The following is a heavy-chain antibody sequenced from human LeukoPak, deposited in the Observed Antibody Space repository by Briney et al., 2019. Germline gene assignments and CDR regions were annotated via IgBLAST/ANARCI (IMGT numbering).Heavy chain of an antibody. J-gene: IGHJ5*02. CDR3: ARGDNLDP. D-gene: IGHD1-14*01. CDR1: GYSFTNYG. CDR2: INVGNGNT. V-gene: IGHV1-3*01. Sequence: ASVKVSCKTSGYSFTNYGMNWVRQAPGQRLEWMGWINVGNGNTKYSQKFQGRVTITRDTSASTAYMELSSLRSEDTAVYYCARGDNLDPWGQGTLVTVSS.